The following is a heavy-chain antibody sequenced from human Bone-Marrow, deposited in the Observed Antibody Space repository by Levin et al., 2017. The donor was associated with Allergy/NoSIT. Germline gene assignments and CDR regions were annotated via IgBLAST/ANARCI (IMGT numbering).Heavy chain of an antibody. J-gene: IGHJ4*02. D-gene: IGHD5-18*01. CDR1: GFTFSSFW. V-gene: IGHV3-7*01. Sequence: GGSLRLSCAASGFTFSSFWMSWVRQAPGKGLEWVANIKEDGSEKNYVDSVKGRFTISRDNAKNSLYLQMNSLRAEDTAVYYCARGGYSYGQRDFDYWGQGTLVTVSS. CDR2: IKEDGSEK. CDR3: ARGGYSYGQRDFDY.